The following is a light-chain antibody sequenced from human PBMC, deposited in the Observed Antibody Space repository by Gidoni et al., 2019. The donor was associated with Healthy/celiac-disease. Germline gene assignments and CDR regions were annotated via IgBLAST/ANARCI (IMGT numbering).Light chain of an antibody. CDR2: GAS. CDR1: QSVSSSS. J-gene: IGKJ1*01. Sequence: DIVLTQAPGTLALSPGERATLSCRARQSVSSSSLAWYQQKPGQAPRLLIYGASSRATGIPDRFSGSGSGTDFTLTISRLEPEDFAVSYCQQYGSSPRTFGHGTKVEIK. V-gene: IGKV3-20*01. CDR3: QQYGSSPRT.